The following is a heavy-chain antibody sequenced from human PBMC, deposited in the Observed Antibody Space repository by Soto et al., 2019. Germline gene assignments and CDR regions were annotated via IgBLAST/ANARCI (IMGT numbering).Heavy chain of an antibody. J-gene: IGHJ6*02. CDR2: ISKDGSNI. V-gene: IGHV3-30-3*01. CDR1: EFTFSTFA. D-gene: IGHD2-2*01. CDR3: ARQNQPQAGDYYYYGMDV. Sequence: QVHLAESGGGVVQPGRSLSLSCAASEFTFSTFAVHWVRQAPGKGLEWVAVISKDGSNIYYADSVTGRFTISSDNSKKTLYLQMRGLRAEDTAVYYCARQNQPQAGDYYYYGMDVWGQGTTVTVSS.